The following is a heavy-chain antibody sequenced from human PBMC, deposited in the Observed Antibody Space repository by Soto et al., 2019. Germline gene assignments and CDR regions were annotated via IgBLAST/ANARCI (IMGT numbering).Heavy chain of an antibody. V-gene: IGHV3-23*01. CDR2: ISDSGST. CDR3: ARDPGGHYCTSTSCLYFFDH. J-gene: IGHJ4*02. D-gene: IGHD2-2*01. CDR1: GFTFSNHA. Sequence: EVQLLESGGALVQPGGSLRLSCAASGFTFSNHAMNWVRQAPGKGLEWVSTISDSGSTYYADSVKGRFTISRDNSKNTAYLQKSSLRDEDTAVYYCARDPGGHYCTSTSCLYFFDHWGQGTLVIVSS.